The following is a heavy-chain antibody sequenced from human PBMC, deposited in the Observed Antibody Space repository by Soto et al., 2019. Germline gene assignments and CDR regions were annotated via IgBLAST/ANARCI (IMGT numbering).Heavy chain of an antibody. CDR3: ARPYCTGGSCYSGGYFDH. CDR2: IWYDGGNK. D-gene: IGHD2-15*01. Sequence: GGSLRLSCAASGFTFSSYGMHWVRQAPGKGLEWVAVIWYDGGNKFYVDPVKGRFTISRDNSKNTLYLQMNSLRAEDTAVYYCARPYCTGGSCYSGGYFDHLGQGTLVTVSS. V-gene: IGHV3-33*01. CDR1: GFTFSSYG. J-gene: IGHJ4*02.